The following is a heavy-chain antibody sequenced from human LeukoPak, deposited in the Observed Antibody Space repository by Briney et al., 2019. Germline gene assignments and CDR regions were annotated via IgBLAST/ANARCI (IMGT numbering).Heavy chain of an antibody. V-gene: IGHV3-30-3*01. CDR1: GXTFSMSA. CDR2: XSFDGGNK. J-gene: IGHJ4*02. Sequence: GGSLRLSCATSGXTFSMSAXXXXXXXPGXXXXXVAVXSFDGGNKFYADSVKGRXXXXXXXXXXTXYHQMNSLGLDDTAVYFCARGRAGIAAAGFDYWGQGTLVTVSS. CDR3: ARGRAGIAAAGFDY. D-gene: IGHD6-13*01.